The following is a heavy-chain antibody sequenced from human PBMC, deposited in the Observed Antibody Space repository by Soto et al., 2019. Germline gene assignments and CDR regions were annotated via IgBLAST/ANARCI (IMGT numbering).Heavy chain of an antibody. CDR3: VRIRRGDGYTFGY. CDR1: GFSLSNYW. Sequence: EVQLVESGGVSVQPGGSLRLSCAASGFSLSNYWMHWVRQAPGKGLVWVSRINIDGITTTYADSVKGRFTLSRDNAKNTLYLQMNSLRDEDTAVYYCVRIRRGDGYTFGYWGQGTLVTVSS. CDR2: INIDGITT. J-gene: IGHJ4*02. D-gene: IGHD5-12*01. V-gene: IGHV3-74*01.